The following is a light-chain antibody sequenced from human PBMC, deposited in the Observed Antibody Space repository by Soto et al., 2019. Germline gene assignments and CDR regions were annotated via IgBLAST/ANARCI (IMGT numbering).Light chain of an antibody. V-gene: IGLV2-14*01. J-gene: IGLJ2*01. CDR3: SSYTGSSTLMV. CDR2: DDS. Sequence: QSALTQPASVSGSPGQSITISCTGTSSDVGGYNYVSWYQQHPGKAPKLMIYDDSNRPSGVSNRFSGSKSGNTASLTISGLRAEDVADYYCSSYTGSSTLMVFGGGTQLTVL. CDR1: SSDVGGYNY.